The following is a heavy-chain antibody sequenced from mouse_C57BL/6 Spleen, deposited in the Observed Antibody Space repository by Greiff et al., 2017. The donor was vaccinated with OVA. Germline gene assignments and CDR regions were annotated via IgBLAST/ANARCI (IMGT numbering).Heavy chain of an antibody. V-gene: IGHV5-6*02. CDR2: ISSGGSYT. J-gene: IGHJ1*03. CDR3: ARHGITTRYFDV. CDR1: GFTFSSYG. Sequence: DVKLVESGGDLVKPGGSLKLSCAASGFTFSSYGMSWVRQTPDKRLEWVATISSGGSYTYYPDSVKGRFTISRDNAKNTLYLQMRSLKSEDTAMYYCARHGITTRYFDVWGTGTTVTVSS. D-gene: IGHD1-1*01.